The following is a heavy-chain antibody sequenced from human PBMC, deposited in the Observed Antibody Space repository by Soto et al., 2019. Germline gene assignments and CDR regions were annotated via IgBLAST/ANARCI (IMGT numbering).Heavy chain of an antibody. CDR3: ARRKAGPTGPSGSYSGAFDI. D-gene: IGHD1-26*01. CDR1: GGTFSSYA. J-gene: IGHJ3*02. CDR2: IIPIFGTA. V-gene: IGHV1-69*01. Sequence: QVQLVQSGAEVKKPGSSVKVSCKASGGTFSSYAISWVRQAPVQGLEWMGGIIPIFGTANYAQKFQGRVTITADESTSTAYMELSSLRSEDTAVYYCARRKAGPTGPSGSYSGAFDIWGQGTMVTVSS.